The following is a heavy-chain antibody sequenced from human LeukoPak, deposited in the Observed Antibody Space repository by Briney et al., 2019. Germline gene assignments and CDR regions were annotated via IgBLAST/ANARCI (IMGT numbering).Heavy chain of an antibody. J-gene: IGHJ4*02. V-gene: IGHV1-69*05. Sequence: SVKVSCKASGGTFSSYAISWVRQAPGQGLEWMGRIIPIFGTANYAQKFQGRVTITTDESTSTAYMELSSLRSEDTAVYYCARDERRYDYVWGSYFGFDYWGQGTVVTVSS. CDR3: ARDERRYDYVWGSYFGFDY. CDR2: IIPIFGTA. D-gene: IGHD3-16*01. CDR1: GGTFSSYA.